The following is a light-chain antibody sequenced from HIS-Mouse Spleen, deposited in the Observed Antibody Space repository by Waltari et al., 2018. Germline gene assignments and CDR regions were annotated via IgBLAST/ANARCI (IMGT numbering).Light chain of an antibody. CDR3: YSAADNNVV. Sequence: YELTQPSSVSVSPGQTARLTCSGDVLATKYARWFQQKPGQAPVLGIYKDSERPSGIPERFSGSSSGTTVTLTISGAQVEDEADYYCYSAADNNVVFGGGTKLTVL. J-gene: IGLJ2*01. V-gene: IGLV3-27*01. CDR2: KDS. CDR1: VLATKY.